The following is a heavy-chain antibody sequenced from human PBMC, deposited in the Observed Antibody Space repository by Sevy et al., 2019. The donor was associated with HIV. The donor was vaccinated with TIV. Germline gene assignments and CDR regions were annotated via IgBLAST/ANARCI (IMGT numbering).Heavy chain of an antibody. J-gene: IGHJ3*02. D-gene: IGHD5-18*01. CDR2: IYYSGST. Sequence: SETLSRTCTVSGGSISSYYWSWIRQPPGKGLEWIGYIYYSGSTNYNPSLKSRVTISVDTSKNQFSLKLSSVTAADTAVYYCATSSTWIQLWLAAFDIWGQGTMVTVSS. CDR1: GGSISSYY. CDR3: ATSSTWIQLWLAAFDI. V-gene: IGHV4-59*01.